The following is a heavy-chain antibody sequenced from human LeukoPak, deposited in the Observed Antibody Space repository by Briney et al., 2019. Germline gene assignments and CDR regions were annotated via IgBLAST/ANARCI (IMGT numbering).Heavy chain of an antibody. J-gene: IGHJ4*02. D-gene: IGHD3-10*01. CDR2: ISSSSSYI. Sequence: GGSLRLSCAASGFTFSSYSMNWVRQAPGKGLEWVSSISSSSSYIYYADSVKGRFTISRDNAKKSLFLQMNSLRAEDTAVYDCARVPMVQGVNVDPCDYWGQGTLVTVSS. CDR1: GFTFSSYS. CDR3: ARVPMVQGVNVDPCDY. V-gene: IGHV3-21*01.